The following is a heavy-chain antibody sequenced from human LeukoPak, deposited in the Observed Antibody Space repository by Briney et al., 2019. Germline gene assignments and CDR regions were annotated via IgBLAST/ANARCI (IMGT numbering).Heavy chain of an antibody. CDR3: ARRLEEDAFDI. CDR1: GGSISSYY. J-gene: IGHJ3*02. V-gene: IGHV4-59*08. CDR2: IYYSGST. Sequence: KTSETLSLTCTVSGGSISSYYWSWIRQPPGKGLEWIGYIYYSGSTNYNPSLKSRVTISVDTSKNQFSLKLSSVTAADTAVYYCARRLEEDAFDIWGQGTMVTVSS. D-gene: IGHD5-12*01.